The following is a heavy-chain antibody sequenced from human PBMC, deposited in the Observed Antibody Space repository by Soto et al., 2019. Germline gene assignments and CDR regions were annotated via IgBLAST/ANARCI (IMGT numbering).Heavy chain of an antibody. CDR1: GGTFSSYA. CDR3: ALPPVDGTAGCYYGMDV. J-gene: IGHJ6*02. CDR2: IIPIFGTA. Sequence: SVKVSCKASGGTFSSYAISWVRQAPGQGLEWMGGIIPIFGTANYAQKFQGRVTITADESTSTAYMELSSLRSEDTAVYYCALPPVDGTAGCYYGMDVWGQGTTVSVAS. D-gene: IGHD6-19*01. V-gene: IGHV1-69*13.